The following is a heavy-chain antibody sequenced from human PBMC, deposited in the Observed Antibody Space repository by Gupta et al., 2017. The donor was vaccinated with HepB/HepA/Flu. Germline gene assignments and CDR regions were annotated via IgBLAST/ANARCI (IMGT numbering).Heavy chain of an antibody. CDR3: AKEWDLSSWTFDS. V-gene: IGHV3-23*01. D-gene: IGHD1-26*01. CDR2: ISGNSRVI. CDR1: GFNFRQYT. J-gene: IGHJ4*02. Sequence: QLLESGGGLVQPGGSLRLSCTASGFNFRQYTMAWVRQAPGKGLQWVSLISGNSRVIFHEDSVKGRFTISRDNSRNTLSLQMSGLRVEDTGLYYGAKEWDLSSWTFDSWGQGTLVTVSS.